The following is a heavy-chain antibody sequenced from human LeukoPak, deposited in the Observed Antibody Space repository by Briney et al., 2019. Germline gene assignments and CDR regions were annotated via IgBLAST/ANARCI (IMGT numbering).Heavy chain of an antibody. Sequence: GGSLRLSCAASGLTFSGYGIHWVRQAPGKGLEWVAFLSYDGTNKFYADSVKGRFTISGDNSKNTLYLQMNTLRAEDSAVYYCARGLYTNDWYYFDYWGQGTLVTVSS. CDR1: GLTFSGYG. CDR2: LSYDGTNK. D-gene: IGHD3-16*01. V-gene: IGHV3-33*05. CDR3: ARGLYTNDWYYFDY. J-gene: IGHJ4*02.